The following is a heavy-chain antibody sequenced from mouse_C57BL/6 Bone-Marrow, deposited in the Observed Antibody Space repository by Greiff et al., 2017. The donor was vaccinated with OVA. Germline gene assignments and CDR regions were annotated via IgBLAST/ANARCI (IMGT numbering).Heavy chain of an antibody. CDR2: INPSNGGT. V-gene: IGHV1-53*01. CDR1: GYTFTSYW. D-gene: IGHD2-2*01. CDR3: AREWLRPAGIAY. Sequence: QVQLQQPGTVLVKPGASVKLSCKASGYTFTSYWMHWVKQRPGQGLEWIGNINPSNGGTNYNEKFKSKATLTVDKSSSTAYMKLSSLTSEDSAVYDCAREWLRPAGIAYWGQGTLVTVSA. J-gene: IGHJ3*01.